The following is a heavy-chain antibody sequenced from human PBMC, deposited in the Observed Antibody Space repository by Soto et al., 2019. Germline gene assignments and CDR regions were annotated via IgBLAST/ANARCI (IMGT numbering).Heavy chain of an antibody. V-gene: IGHV3-53*01. CDR1: GLTISGKKY. J-gene: IGHJ3*01. CDR3: ATWYAREHAYDV. Sequence: PWGSLRLSCAAFGLTISGKKYVAWVRQAPGKGLEWVSALYYVDGSFYADSVKGRFTTSSDSSKTTVYLHMNDLRPDDTAVYYCATWYAREHAYDVWRQGT. D-gene: IGHD6-13*01. CDR2: LYYVDGS.